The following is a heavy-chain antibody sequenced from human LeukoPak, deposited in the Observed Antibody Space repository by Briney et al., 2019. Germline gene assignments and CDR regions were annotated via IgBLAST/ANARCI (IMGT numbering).Heavy chain of an antibody. CDR3: AKDLPCDPEDNYYGIYV. J-gene: IGHJ6*04. V-gene: IGHV3-23*01. CDR2: INGSGGNT. Sequence: GGSLRLSCAASGFTFSNYAMSWVRQAPGKGLEWVSGINGSGGNTYYADSVKGRFTISRDNSKNTLYLQVNSLRVEDTAVYYCAKDLPCDPEDNYYGIYVCGKETTRTLS. D-gene: IGHD2-21*02. CDR1: GFTFSNYA.